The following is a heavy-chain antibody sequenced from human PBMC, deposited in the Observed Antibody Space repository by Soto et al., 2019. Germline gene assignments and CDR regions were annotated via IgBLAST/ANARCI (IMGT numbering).Heavy chain of an antibody. CDR1: GGSFSGYY. J-gene: IGHJ4*02. Sequence: QVQLQQWGAGLLKPSETLSLTCAVYGGSFSGYYWTWIRQPPGPGLGWIGEINHSGSTNYNPSPKSRVTISVDTSKDQFSLKLTSVTAADTAVYYCARDKITGLFDYWGQGTLVTVSS. CDR2: INHSGST. CDR3: ARDKITGLFDY. D-gene: IGHD2-8*02. V-gene: IGHV4-34*01.